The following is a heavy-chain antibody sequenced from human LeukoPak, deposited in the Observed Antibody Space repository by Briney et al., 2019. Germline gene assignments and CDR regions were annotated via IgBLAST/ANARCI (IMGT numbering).Heavy chain of an antibody. V-gene: IGHV5-51*01. CDR3: ARTNYGGKRAGDY. Sequence: GESPKISCKGSGYTFTNYWIAWVRQMPGKGLEWMGIIYPGDSDTRYSPSFQGQVTISADKSISTAYLQWSSLKASDTAMYYCARTNYGGKRAGDYWGQGTLVTVSS. CDR1: GYTFTNYW. J-gene: IGHJ4*02. D-gene: IGHD4-23*01. CDR2: IYPGDSDT.